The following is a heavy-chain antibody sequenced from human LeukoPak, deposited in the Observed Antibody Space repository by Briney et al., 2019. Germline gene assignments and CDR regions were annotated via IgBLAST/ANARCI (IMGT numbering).Heavy chain of an antibody. Sequence: GGPLRLSGTPPGFTFSSYTITWVRQPPGRGLKWVSTITTGDGNTYYADSVKGRFTVSRDDSKNTLYLQMNSLRAEDTAVYYCAKDGGLWVSAHWGDSWGRGTLVTVSS. V-gene: IGHV3-23*01. CDR2: ITTGDGNT. D-gene: IGHD7-27*01. J-gene: IGHJ4*02. CDR1: GFTFSSYT. CDR3: AKDGGLWVSAHWGDS.